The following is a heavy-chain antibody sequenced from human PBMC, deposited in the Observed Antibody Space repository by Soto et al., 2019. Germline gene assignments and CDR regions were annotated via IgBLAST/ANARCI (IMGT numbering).Heavy chain of an antibody. CDR3: AREIRVRVAARQGPLDY. CDR1: GYTFTSYG. D-gene: IGHD6-6*01. Sequence: QVQLVQSGAEVKKPGASVKVSCKASGYTFTSYGISWVRQAPGQGLEWMGWISAYNGNTNYAQKLQGRVTMTTDTSTSTAYMERRSLRSDDTAVYYCAREIRVRVAARQGPLDYWGQGTLVTVSS. V-gene: IGHV1-18*01. J-gene: IGHJ4*02. CDR2: ISAYNGNT.